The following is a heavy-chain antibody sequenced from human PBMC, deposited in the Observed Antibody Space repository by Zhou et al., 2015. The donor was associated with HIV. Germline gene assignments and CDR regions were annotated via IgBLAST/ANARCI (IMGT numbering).Heavy chain of an antibody. CDR3: AKGRGYSYGLPAFDI. CDR2: IYSGGST. J-gene: IGHJ3*02. Sequence: VQLVESGGGLVKPGGSLRLSCAASGFSFGDSYMTWVRQAPGKGLECVSLIYSGGSTYYADSVKGRFTISRDNAKNSLYLQMNSLRAEDTALYYCAKGRGYSYGLPAFDIWGQGTMVTVSS. CDR1: GFSFGDSY. V-gene: IGHV3-66*02. D-gene: IGHD5-18*01.